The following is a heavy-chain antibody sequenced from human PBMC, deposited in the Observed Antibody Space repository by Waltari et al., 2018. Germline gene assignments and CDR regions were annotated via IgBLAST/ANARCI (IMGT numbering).Heavy chain of an antibody. J-gene: IGHJ1*01. Sequence: QVQLQESGPGLVKPSETLSLTCTVSGGSISSYYWSWLRQPAGKGLEWIGRIYTSGSTNYNPSLKSRVTMSVDTSKNQFSLKLSSVTAADTAVYYCARVDYGGNSEYFQHWGQGTLVTVSS. CDR1: GGSISSYY. V-gene: IGHV4-4*07. D-gene: IGHD4-17*01. CDR2: IYTSGST. CDR3: ARVDYGGNSEYFQH.